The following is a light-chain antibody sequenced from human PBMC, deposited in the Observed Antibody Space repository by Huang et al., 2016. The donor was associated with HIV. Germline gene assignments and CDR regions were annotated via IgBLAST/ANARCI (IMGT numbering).Light chain of an antibody. J-gene: IGKJ1*01. CDR1: ESVSSNY. V-gene: IGKV3-20*01. CDR3: QQYGSLPLT. Sequence: IVLTQSPGTLSLSPGERATLSCRANESVSSNYLAWYQQRPGQAPSVFIYGASNRATGIPDLFSGSGSGTDFTLTITILEPEDFAVYYCQQYGSLPLTFGQGTKVEIK. CDR2: GAS.